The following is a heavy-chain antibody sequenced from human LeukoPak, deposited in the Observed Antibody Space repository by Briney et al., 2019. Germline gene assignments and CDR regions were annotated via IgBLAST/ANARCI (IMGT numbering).Heavy chain of an antibody. Sequence: PGGSLRLSCAASGFTFSSHSMNWVRQAPGKGLEWVSYISSSGSTIYYADSVKSRFSISRDNAKNSLHLQMNSLRAEDTAVYYCARGTVAGKAPYWGQGTLVTVSS. CDR3: ARGTVAGKAPY. J-gene: IGHJ4*02. CDR1: GFTFSSHS. V-gene: IGHV3-48*01. CDR2: ISSSGSTI. D-gene: IGHD6-19*01.